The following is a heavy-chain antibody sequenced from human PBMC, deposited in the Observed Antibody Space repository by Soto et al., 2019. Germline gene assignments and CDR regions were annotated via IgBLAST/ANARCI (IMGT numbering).Heavy chain of an antibody. J-gene: IGHJ3*02. D-gene: IGHD4-17*01. CDR2: INAGNGNT. CDR1: GYTFTSYV. CDR3: ARDSLRGDYEYAFDI. V-gene: IGHV1-3*01. Sequence: ASVKVSCKASGYTFTSYVMHWVRQAPGQRLEWMGWINAGNGNTKYSQKFQGRVTITRDTSASTAYMELSSLRSEDTAVYYCARDSLRGDYEYAFDIWGQGTMVTVSS.